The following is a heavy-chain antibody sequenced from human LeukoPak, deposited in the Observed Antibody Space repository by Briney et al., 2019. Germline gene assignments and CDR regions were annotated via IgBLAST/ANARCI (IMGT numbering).Heavy chain of an antibody. V-gene: IGHV5-51*01. CDR3: ARGTGGYQYDY. CDR1: GYTFTNHW. J-gene: IGHJ4*02. D-gene: IGHD2-2*01. Sequence: GESLKISCQASGYTFTNHWVAWVRQVPGKGLEWLGIVNPYDADTRYGPAFEGQVTISADKSITNAFLQWRSLKASDTAIYFCARGTGGYQYDYWGQGIRVIVSS. CDR2: VNPYDADT.